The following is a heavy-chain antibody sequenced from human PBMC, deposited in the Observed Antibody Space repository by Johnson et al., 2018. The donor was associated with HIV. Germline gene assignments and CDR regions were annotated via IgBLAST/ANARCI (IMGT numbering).Heavy chain of an antibody. V-gene: IGHV3-74*01. Sequence: EVQVLESGGGLVQPGGSLRLSCAASGFTFDSYWMHWVRQAPGKGLVWVSRINSDGSSTTYAASVKGRFTISRDNAKNSLYLQMNSLRAEDTAVYYCARDLGWELQSDGDAFDIWGQGTMVTVSS. CDR2: INSDGSST. CDR1: GFTFDSYW. CDR3: ARDLGWELQSDGDAFDI. D-gene: IGHD1-26*01. J-gene: IGHJ3*02.